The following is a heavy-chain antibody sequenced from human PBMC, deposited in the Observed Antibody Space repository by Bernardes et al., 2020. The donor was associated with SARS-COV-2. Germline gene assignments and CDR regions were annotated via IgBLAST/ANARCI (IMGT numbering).Heavy chain of an antibody. Sequence: GGSLLLSCAASGFTFRSSAMSWVRQAPGQGLAWVSALSGSGGSTYYADSVKGRFTISRDNSKNTLYLQMNSLRAEDTAVYYCAKYGRDGWDDWGQGTLVTVSS. CDR1: GFTFRSSA. D-gene: IGHD6-19*01. CDR2: LSGSGGST. J-gene: IGHJ4*02. CDR3: AKYGRDGWDD. V-gene: IGHV3-23*01.